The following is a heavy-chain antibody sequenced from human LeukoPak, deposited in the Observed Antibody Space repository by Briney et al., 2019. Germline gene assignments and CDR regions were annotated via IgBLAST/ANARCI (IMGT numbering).Heavy chain of an antibody. CDR2: IYVGDSDT. Sequence: GESLKISCMGSGSRFANYWIGWVRQMPGKGLEWMGIIYVGDSDTRYSPSFQGRVTMSADKSISTAYLQWSSLKASDTAMYYCARRRDYYDSSPNYHDYWGQGTLVTVSS. CDR1: GSRFANYW. J-gene: IGHJ4*02. V-gene: IGHV5-51*01. D-gene: IGHD3-22*01. CDR3: ARRRDYYDSSPNYHDY.